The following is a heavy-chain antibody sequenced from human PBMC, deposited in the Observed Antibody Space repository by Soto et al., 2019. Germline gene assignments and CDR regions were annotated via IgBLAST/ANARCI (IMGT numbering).Heavy chain of an antibody. CDR2: TRNKANSYTT. CDR1: GFTFSDHY. CDR3: ARDRLDFWSSYYFDY. J-gene: IGHJ4*02. V-gene: IGHV3-72*01. Sequence: EVQLVESGGGMVQPGGSLRLSCAASGFTFSDHYMDWVRQAPGKGLEWVGRTRNKANSYTTEYAASVKGRFTISRDDSKNSLYLQMNSLKTEDTAVYYCARDRLDFWSSYYFDYWGQGTLVIVSS. D-gene: IGHD3-3*01.